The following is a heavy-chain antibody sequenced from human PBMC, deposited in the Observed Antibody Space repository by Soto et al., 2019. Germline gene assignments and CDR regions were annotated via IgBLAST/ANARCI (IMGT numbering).Heavy chain of an antibody. D-gene: IGHD3-3*02. CDR2: ISYDGSNK. V-gene: IGHV3-30-3*01. Sequence: GESLKISCAASGFTFSSYAMHWVRQAPGKGLEWVAVISYDGSNKYYADSVKGRFTISRDNSKNTLYLQMNSLRAEDTAVYYCARAPPDDFFSIRYYFDYWGQGTLVTVSS. CDR3: ARAPPDDFFSIRYYFDY. J-gene: IGHJ4*02. CDR1: GFTFSSYA.